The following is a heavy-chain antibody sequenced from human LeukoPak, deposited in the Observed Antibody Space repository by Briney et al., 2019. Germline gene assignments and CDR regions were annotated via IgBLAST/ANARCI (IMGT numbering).Heavy chain of an antibody. Sequence: KASETLSLTCTVSGGSISSGGFYWSWIRQHPGKGLEWIGYISYSGTTYYYPSLKSRVAISVDTSKNLFSLKLSSVTAADTAVYYCANYGSGSYRFDPWGQGTLVTVSS. D-gene: IGHD3-10*01. V-gene: IGHV4-31*03. J-gene: IGHJ5*02. CDR3: ANYGSGSYRFDP. CDR2: ISYSGTT. CDR1: GGSISSGGFY.